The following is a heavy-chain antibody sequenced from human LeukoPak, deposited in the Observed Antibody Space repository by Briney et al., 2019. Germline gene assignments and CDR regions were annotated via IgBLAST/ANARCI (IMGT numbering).Heavy chain of an antibody. J-gene: IGHJ4*02. V-gene: IGHV3-64*01. D-gene: IGHD6-13*01. CDR3: ARVGAAAGTADY. CDR1: GFTFSSYA. CDR2: ISSNGGST. Sequence: PGGSLRLSCAASGFTFSSYAMHWVRQAPGKGLEYVSAISSNGGSTYYANSVKGRFTISRDNSKNTLYLQMGSLRAEDMAVYYCARVGAAAGTADYWGQGTLVTVSS.